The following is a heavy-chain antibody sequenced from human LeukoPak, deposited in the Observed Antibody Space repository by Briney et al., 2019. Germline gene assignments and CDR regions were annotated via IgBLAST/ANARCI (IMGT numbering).Heavy chain of an antibody. Sequence: PGRSLRLSCAASGFTFSSYAMHWVRQAPGKGLEWVAVISYDGSNKYYADSVKGRFTISRDNSKNTLYLQMNSLRAEDTASYYCTKFSLRGTYSFDHWGQGTLVTVSS. CDR3: TKFSLRGTYSFDH. CDR2: ISYDGSNK. J-gene: IGHJ4*02. D-gene: IGHD1-26*01. CDR1: GFTFSSYA. V-gene: IGHV3-30-3*01.